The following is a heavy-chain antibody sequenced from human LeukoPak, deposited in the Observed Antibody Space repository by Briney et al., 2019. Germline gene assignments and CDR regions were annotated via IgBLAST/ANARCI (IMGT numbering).Heavy chain of an antibody. J-gene: IGHJ5*02. CDR3: ARLNIAAAGTFWFDP. Sequence: PSETLSLTCTVSGGFISSSSYYWGWIRQPPGKGLEWIGSIYYSGSTYYNPSLKSRVTISVDTSKNQFSLKLSSVTAADTAVYYCARLNIAAAGTFWFDPWGQGTLVTVSS. CDR1: GGFISSSSYY. V-gene: IGHV4-39*07. CDR2: IYYSGST. D-gene: IGHD6-13*01.